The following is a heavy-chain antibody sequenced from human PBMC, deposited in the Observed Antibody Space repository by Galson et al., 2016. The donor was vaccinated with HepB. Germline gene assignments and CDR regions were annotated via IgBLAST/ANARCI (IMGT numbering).Heavy chain of an antibody. CDR1: GGSISSSSYY. V-gene: IGHV4-39*01. D-gene: IGHD5-18*01. CDR3: ARRFRYTYGPPYGMDV. J-gene: IGHJ6*02. CDR2: IYYSVST. Sequence: LSLTCTVSGGSISSSSYYWGWIRQPPGKGLEWIGSIYYSVSTYYNPSLQSRVTISVDTSKNQFSLKMSSVTAADTAVYYCARRFRYTYGPPYGMDVWGQGTTVTVSS.